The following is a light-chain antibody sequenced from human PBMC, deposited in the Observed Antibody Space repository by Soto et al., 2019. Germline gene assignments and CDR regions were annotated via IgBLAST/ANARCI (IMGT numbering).Light chain of an antibody. J-gene: IGKJ4*01. CDR3: QQYSSSPLT. CDR2: GTS. V-gene: IGKV3-20*01. CDR1: QGVNRYY. Sequence: ENVLTQSPGTLSLSPGERATLSCRASQGVNRYYLAWYQQKPGQAPRLLIYGTSSRATGIPDRFSGSGSGTDFTLTISRLEPEDFGVYNCQQYSSSPLTFGGGTKVDIK.